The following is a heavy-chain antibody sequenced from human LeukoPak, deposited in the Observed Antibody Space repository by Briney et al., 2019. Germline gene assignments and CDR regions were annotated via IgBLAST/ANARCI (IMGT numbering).Heavy chain of an antibody. Sequence: ASVKVSCKASGYTFTGYYMHWVRQAPGQGLEWMGWISAYNGNTNYAQKLQGRVTMTTDTSTSTAYMELRSLRSDDTAVYYCSAVGATPRGFDPWGQGTLVTVSS. V-gene: IGHV1-18*04. J-gene: IGHJ5*01. CDR2: ISAYNGNT. D-gene: IGHD1-26*01. CDR1: GYTFTGYY. CDR3: SAVGATPRGFDP.